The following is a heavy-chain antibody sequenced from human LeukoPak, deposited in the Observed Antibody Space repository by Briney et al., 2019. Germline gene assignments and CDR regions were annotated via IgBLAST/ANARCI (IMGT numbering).Heavy chain of an antibody. CDR2: IYYTGST. CDR3: ARLYYYGSGSTRVEWFDP. J-gene: IGHJ5*02. V-gene: IGHV4-39*01. D-gene: IGHD3-10*01. Sequence: SETLSLTCTVSGGSISSSSYYWGWIRQPPGKGLEWIGSIYYTGSTYYNPSLKSRVTISVDTSKNQFSLKLSSVTAADTAVYYCARLYYYGSGSTRVEWFDPWGQGTLVTVSS. CDR1: GGSISSSSYY.